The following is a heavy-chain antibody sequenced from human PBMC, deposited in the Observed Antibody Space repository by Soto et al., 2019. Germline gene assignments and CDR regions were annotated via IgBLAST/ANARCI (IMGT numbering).Heavy chain of an antibody. D-gene: IGHD2-2*01. CDR2: IYYSGST. J-gene: IGHJ6*03. CDR3: ARGWAVPYYYYMDV. Sequence: PSETLSLTCTVSGGSISSYYWSWIRQPPGKGLEWIGYIYYSGSTNYNPSLKSRVTISVDTSKNQFSLKLSSVTAADTAVYYCARGWAVPYYYYMDVWGKGTTVTVSS. V-gene: IGHV4-59*08. CDR1: GGSISSYY.